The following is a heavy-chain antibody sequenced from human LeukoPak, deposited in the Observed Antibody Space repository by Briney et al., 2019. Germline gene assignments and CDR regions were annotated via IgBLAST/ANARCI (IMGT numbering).Heavy chain of an antibody. V-gene: IGHV4-59*01. CDR1: GGSISSYY. J-gene: IGHJ4*02. CDR3: ASRSDSRHRGVIRPFDY. D-gene: IGHD3-10*01. Sequence: SETLSLTCTVSGGSISSYYWSWIRQPPGKGLEWIGYIYYSGSTNYNPSLKSRVTISVDTSKNQFSLKLSSVTAADTAVYYCASRSDSRHRGVIRPFDYWGQGTLVTVSS. CDR2: IYYSGST.